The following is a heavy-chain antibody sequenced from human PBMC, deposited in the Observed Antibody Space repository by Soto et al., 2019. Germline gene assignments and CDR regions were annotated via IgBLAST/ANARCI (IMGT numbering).Heavy chain of an antibody. Sequence: VQLVESGGGVVQPGRSLRLSCAASGFTFSDYAMHWVRQAPGKGLEWVAVVSHDGRNTHYAESVKGRFTISRDSSKNTVSLEMTSLRAEDTAVYYYAKGGRQWLVTSDFNYWGQGALVTVSS. V-gene: IGHV3-30*18. J-gene: IGHJ4*02. D-gene: IGHD6-19*01. CDR2: VSHDGRNT. CDR1: GFTFSDYA. CDR3: AKGGRQWLVTSDFNY.